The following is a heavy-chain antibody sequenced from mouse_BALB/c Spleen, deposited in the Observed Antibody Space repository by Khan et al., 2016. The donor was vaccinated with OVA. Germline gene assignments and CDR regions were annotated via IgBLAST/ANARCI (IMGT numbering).Heavy chain of an antibody. CDR1: GFSLTTYG. CDR2: IWSGGTT. V-gene: IGHV2-2*01. Sequence: QVQLKESGPGLVQPSQSLSITCTVSGFSLTTYGIHWVRQSPGKGLEWLGVIWSGGTTDYNAPFISRLSFSKDNSKSQVFFKMNSLQADDTAIYYCARNYYRYDFTYWGQGTLVTVSA. J-gene: IGHJ3*01. CDR3: ARNYYRYDFTY. D-gene: IGHD2-12*01.